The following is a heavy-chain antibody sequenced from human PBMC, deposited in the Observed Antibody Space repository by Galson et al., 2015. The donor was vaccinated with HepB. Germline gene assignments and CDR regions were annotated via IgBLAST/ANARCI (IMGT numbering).Heavy chain of an antibody. V-gene: IGHV3-30*18. CDR3: AKDIRSRHSPKYFYAMDV. Sequence: SLRLSCAASGVTFRSYDMHWVRQAPGKGLEWVAVISYDGSNEYHADSVRGRFTISRDNSKNTLYLQMNSLRAEDTAVYYCAKDIRSRHSPKYFYAMDVWGQGTTVTVSS. J-gene: IGHJ6*02. CDR2: ISYDGSNE. D-gene: IGHD2-21*01. CDR1: GVTFRSYD.